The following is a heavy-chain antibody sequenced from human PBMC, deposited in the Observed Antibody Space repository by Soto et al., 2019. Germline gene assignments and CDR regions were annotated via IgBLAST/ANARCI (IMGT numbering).Heavy chain of an antibody. J-gene: IGHJ4*02. Sequence: SETLSLTCTVSGGSISSTNYYWGWIRQPPGKGLEWIGNIYFRGSTYYSPSLKSRVTMSVDPSKNQFSLKLSSVTAADTAIYYCARGSVEAAGTEFDYWGQGTLVTVSS. CDR3: ARGSVEAAGTEFDY. CDR2: IYFRGST. V-gene: IGHV4-39*01. CDR1: GGSISSTNYY. D-gene: IGHD6-13*01.